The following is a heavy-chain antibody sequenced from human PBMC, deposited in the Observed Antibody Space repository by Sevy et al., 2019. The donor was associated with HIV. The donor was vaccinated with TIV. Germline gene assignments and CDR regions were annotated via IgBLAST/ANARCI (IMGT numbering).Heavy chain of an antibody. CDR1: GFTFSSYA. D-gene: IGHD6-19*01. Sequence: GGSLRLSCAASGFTFSSYAMHWVRQAPGKGLEWVAVISYDGSSKYYADSVKGRFTISRDYSKNTLYLQMNSLRAEDTAVYYWADSSGPYDYYGMDVWGQGTTVTVSS. J-gene: IGHJ6*02. CDR3: ADSSGPYDYYGMDV. CDR2: ISYDGSSK. V-gene: IGHV3-30-3*01.